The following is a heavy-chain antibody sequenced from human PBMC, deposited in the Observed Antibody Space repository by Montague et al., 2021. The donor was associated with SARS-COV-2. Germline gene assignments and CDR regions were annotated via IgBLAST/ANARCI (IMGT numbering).Heavy chain of an antibody. V-gene: IGHV3-30*04. D-gene: IGHD2-21*01. CDR1: EFTFSSYA. CDR2: ISYDGSNK. CDR3: ANQLVGLYGMDV. J-gene: IGHJ6*02. Sequence: SLRLSCAASEFTFSSYAMHWVRQAPGKGLEWVAVISYDGSNKYYADSVKGRFTISRDNSKNTLYLQMNSLRAEDTVVYYCANQLVGLYGMDVWGQGTTVTVSS.